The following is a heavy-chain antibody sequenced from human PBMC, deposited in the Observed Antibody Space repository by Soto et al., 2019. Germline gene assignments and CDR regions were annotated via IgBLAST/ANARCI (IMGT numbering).Heavy chain of an antibody. D-gene: IGHD2-15*01. CDR1: GGSISSGGYY. CDR2: IYYSGST. J-gene: IGHJ4*02. CDR3: ARAGGGYCSGGSCYQFDY. Sequence: SETLSLTCTVSGGSISSGGYYWSWIRQHPGKGLEWIGYIYYSGSTYYNPSLKSRVTISVDTSKNQFSLKLSSVTAADTAVYYCARAGGGYCSGGSCYQFDYWGQGTLVTVSS. V-gene: IGHV4-31*03.